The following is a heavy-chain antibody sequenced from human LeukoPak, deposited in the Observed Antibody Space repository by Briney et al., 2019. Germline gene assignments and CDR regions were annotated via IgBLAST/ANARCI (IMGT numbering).Heavy chain of an antibody. CDR1: GFTFSTFA. CDR3: TRDPADYYGSGSGDGNFDY. J-gene: IGHJ4*02. CDR2: IFPSGGEI. V-gene: IGHV3-23*01. D-gene: IGHD3-10*01. Sequence: GGSLRLSCAASGFTFSTFAMIWVRQPPGKGLEWVSSIFPSGGEIHYADSVRGRFTISRDNSKSTLSLQMNSLRAEDTAIYYCTRDPADYYGSGSGDGNFDYWGQGTLVTVSS.